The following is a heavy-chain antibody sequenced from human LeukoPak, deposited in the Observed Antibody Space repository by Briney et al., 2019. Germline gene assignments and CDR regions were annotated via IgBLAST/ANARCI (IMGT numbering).Heavy chain of an antibody. V-gene: IGHV4-4*08. J-gene: IGHJ5*02. CDR2: ISTGGDI. CDR1: AGSICNSY. D-gene: IGHD3-22*01. Sequence: SDTLSLTCAVSAGSICNSYCSWARQPPGKGLEFIGYISTGGDINYSPSLRSRATMPINPSNNQLSLTLTSVTTADTAVYFCVRGPGRGYDLEPWGQGSLVTVSS. CDR3: VRGPGRGYDLEP.